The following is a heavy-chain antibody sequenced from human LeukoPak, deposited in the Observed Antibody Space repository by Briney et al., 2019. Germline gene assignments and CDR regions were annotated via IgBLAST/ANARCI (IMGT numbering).Heavy chain of an antibody. CDR2: ISSSSSTI. CDR3: ARGGVSRIAVAGTYAFDI. V-gene: IGHV3-48*01. J-gene: IGHJ3*02. Sequence: PGGSLRLSCAASGFTFSSYSMNWVRQAPGKGLEWVSYISSSSSTIYYADSVKGRFTISRDNAKNSLYLQMNSLRAEDTAVYYCARGGVSRIAVAGTYAFDIWGQGTMVTVSS. CDR1: GFTFSSYS. D-gene: IGHD6-19*01.